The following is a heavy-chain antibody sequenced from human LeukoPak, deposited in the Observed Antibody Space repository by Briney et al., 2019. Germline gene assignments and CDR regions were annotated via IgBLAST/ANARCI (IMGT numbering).Heavy chain of an antibody. D-gene: IGHD3-22*01. Sequence: ASMKVSCTASGGTFSSYAISWVRQAPGQGLEWIGGIIPIFGTANYAQKFQGRVTITADESTSTAYMELSSLRSEDTAVYYCAGSGPHYYDSSGYYFTSYFDYWGQGTLVTVSS. CDR1: GGTFSSYA. CDR2: IIPIFGTA. CDR3: AGSGPHYYDSSGYYFTSYFDY. V-gene: IGHV1-69*13. J-gene: IGHJ4*02.